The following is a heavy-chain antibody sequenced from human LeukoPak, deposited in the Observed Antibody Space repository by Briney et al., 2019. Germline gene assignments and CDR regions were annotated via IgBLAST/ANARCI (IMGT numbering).Heavy chain of an antibody. CDR1: GGSISSSSYY. Sequence: SETLSLTCTVSGGSISSSSYYWGWIRQPPGKGLEWIGSIYYSGSTYYNPSLKSRVTISVDTSKNQFSLKLSSVTAADTAVYYCARVSFVVVTATYLNWFDPWGQGTLVTVFS. D-gene: IGHD2-21*02. V-gene: IGHV4-39*07. J-gene: IGHJ5*02. CDR2: IYYSGST. CDR3: ARVSFVVVTATYLNWFDP.